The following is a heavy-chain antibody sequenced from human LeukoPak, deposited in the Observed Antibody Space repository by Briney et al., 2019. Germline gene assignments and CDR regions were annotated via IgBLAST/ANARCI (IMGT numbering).Heavy chain of an antibody. D-gene: IGHD6-13*01. CDR2: ISSSSSYI. V-gene: IGHV3-21*01. J-gene: IGHJ4*02. Sequence: PGGSLRLSCAASGFTFSSYSMNWVRQAPGKGLEWVSSISSSSSYIYYADSVKGRFTISRGNAKNSLYLQMNSLRAEDTAVYYCARVPGRDSIAAAGTSYWGQGTLVTVSS. CDR1: GFTFSSYS. CDR3: ARVPGRDSIAAAGTSY.